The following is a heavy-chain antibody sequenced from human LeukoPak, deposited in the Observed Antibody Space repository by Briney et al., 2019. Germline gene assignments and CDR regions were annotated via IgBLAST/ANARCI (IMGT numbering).Heavy chain of an antibody. CDR3: ARLSGPTSYFDY. J-gene: IGHJ4*02. V-gene: IGHV4-39*07. Sequence: SETLSLTCVVSGGSISSTSYYWGWIRQPPGKGLEWIGSIYSSGSTFYNPSLKSRVTISVDTSKKQFSVKMSSVTAADTAVYYCARLSGPTSYFDYWGQGTLVTVSS. D-gene: IGHD1-26*01. CDR2: IYSSGST. CDR1: GGSISSTSYY.